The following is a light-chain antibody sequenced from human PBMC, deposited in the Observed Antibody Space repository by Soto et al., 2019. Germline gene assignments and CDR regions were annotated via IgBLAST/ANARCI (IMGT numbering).Light chain of an antibody. J-gene: IGLJ1*01. CDR1: SSDVGSYNL. Sequence: QSALTQPASVSASPGQSITIPCTGTSSDVGSYNLVSWFQQHPGKVPKLLIYEGTKRPSALSDRFSGSKSGTTASLTISGLQAEDEAHYYCYSYAGENLYVCGTGTKVNVL. V-gene: IGLV2-23*01. CDR3: YSYAGENLYV. CDR2: EGT.